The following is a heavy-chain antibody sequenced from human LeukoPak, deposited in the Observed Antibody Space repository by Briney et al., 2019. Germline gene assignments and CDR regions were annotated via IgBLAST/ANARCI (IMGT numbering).Heavy chain of an antibody. CDR3: AREGSGYTYGRGSYFDY. Sequence: GASVKVSCKASGYTLTVYYIHWVRQAPGQELEWMGRINPNSGDTNFAQKFQGRVTMTRDTSISTAYMDLSGLRPDDTAVYYCAREGSGYTYGRGSYFDYWGHGILVTVSS. CDR2: INPNSGDT. J-gene: IGHJ4*01. V-gene: IGHV1-2*06. D-gene: IGHD5-18*01. CDR1: GYTLTVYY.